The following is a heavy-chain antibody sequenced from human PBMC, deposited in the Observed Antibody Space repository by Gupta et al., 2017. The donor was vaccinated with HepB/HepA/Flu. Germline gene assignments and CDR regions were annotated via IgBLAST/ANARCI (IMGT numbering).Heavy chain of an antibody. CDR1: GDRVSNNNAA. CDR2: TYYRAKWYN. CDR3: ARVGGPLYYYGMDV. V-gene: IGHV6-1*01. Sequence: AIYGDRVSNNNAAWNWIRQSPSRGLEWLGRTYYRAKWYNDYGESVRSRITINPDISKNQFSLQLKSVTPEDTTVFFCARVGGPLYYYGMDVWGQGTAVTVS. D-gene: IGHD3-3*01. J-gene: IGHJ6*02.